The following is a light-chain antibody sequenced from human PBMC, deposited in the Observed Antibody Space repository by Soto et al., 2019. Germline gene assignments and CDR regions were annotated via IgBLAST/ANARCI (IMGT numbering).Light chain of an antibody. J-gene: IGKJ1*01. CDR2: DAS. CDR1: QTISHW. CDR3: QQYNNFSQT. V-gene: IGKV1-5*01. Sequence: DIQMTQSPSSLSASVGDRVTITCRASQTISHWLAWYQQKPGKTPKLLIYDASTLESGVPSRFSGSASGTEFTLTISSLQPDDFATYSCQQYNNFSQTFGLGTKVEIK.